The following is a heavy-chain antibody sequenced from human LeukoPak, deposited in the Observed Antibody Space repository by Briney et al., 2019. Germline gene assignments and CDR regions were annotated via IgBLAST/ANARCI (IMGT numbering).Heavy chain of an antibody. CDR1: GFTFSSYA. CDR3: ANPEGYYYDSSGYYTQSDY. D-gene: IGHD3-22*01. J-gene: IGHJ4*02. Sequence: GGSLRLFCAASGFTFSSYAMSWVRQAPGKGLEWVSAISGSGGSTYYAVSVKGRFTSSRDNSKNTLYLQMNSLRAEDTAVYYCANPEGYYYDSSGYYTQSDYWGQGTLVTVSS. V-gene: IGHV3-23*01. CDR2: ISGSGGST.